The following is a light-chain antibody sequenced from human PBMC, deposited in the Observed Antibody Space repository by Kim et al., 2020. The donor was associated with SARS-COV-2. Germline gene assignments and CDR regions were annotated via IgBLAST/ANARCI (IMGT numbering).Light chain of an antibody. V-gene: IGKV3-20*01. J-gene: IGKJ4*01. CDR2: GAS. CDR3: QQYGSSPLT. CDR1: QSVSSSY. Sequence: EIVLTQSPGTLSLSPGERATLSCRASQSVSSSYLAWYQQKPGQAPRLLIYGASSRATGIPVRFSGRGSGTGFTLTISRLEPEDFAVYYCQQYGSSPLTFGGGTKVDIK.